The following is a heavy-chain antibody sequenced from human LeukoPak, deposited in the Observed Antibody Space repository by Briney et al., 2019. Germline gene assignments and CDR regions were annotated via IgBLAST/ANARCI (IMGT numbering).Heavy chain of an antibody. V-gene: IGHV3-53*01. CDR2: SYSGGST. D-gene: IGHD2-2*01. Sequence: GWSLRLPCVASEFSVGRNYMTWVRQAAGKGLAWVSRSYSGGSTYYADSVKDRFTISSDNSKKTLYLQMHSLRDEDTAVYYLAEESLRVVPSAPFDYWGQGTLVTVPS. CDR3: AEESLRVVPSAPFDY. J-gene: IGHJ4*02. CDR1: EFSVGRNY.